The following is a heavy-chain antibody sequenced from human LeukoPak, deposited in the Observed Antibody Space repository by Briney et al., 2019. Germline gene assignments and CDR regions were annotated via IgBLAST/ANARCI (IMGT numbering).Heavy chain of an antibody. Sequence: SETLSLTCTVSGGSISSSYYYWGWIRQPPGKGLEWIGYIYYSGSTYYNPSLKSRVTISVDTSKNQFSLKLSSVTAADTAVYYCAREGLYGADYWGQGTLVTVSS. V-gene: IGHV4-31*03. CDR2: IYYSGST. J-gene: IGHJ4*02. CDR3: AREGLYGADY. D-gene: IGHD4-17*01. CDR1: GGSISSSYYY.